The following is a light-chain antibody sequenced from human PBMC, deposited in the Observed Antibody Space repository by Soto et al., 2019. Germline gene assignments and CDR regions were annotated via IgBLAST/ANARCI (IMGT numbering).Light chain of an antibody. CDR1: QSVSSSY. J-gene: IGKJ1*01. CDR2: GAS. V-gene: IGKV3-20*01. CDR3: QQYGSSPWT. Sequence: VVLTQSPGTLSLSPGQIATLACRASQSVSSSYLAWYQQNPGQAPRLLTYGASSRATGIPDRFSGSGPGTDFTLTISRLEPEDFAVYYCQQYGSSPWTFGQGTKVDI.